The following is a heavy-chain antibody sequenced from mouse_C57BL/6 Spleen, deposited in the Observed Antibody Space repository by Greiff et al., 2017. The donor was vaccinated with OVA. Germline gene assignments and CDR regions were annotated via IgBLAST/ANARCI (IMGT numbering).Heavy chain of an antibody. D-gene: IGHD1-1*01. J-gene: IGHJ2*01. CDR1: GYTFTSYW. V-gene: IGHV1-50*01. CDR2: IDPSDSYT. Sequence: QVQLQQSGAELVKPGASVKLSCKASGYTFTSYWMQWVKQRPGQGLEWIGEIDPSDSYTNYNQKFKGKATLTVDTSSSTAYMQLSSLTSEDSAVYYCARGNYGSSYGEDYWGQGTTLTVSS. CDR3: ARGNYGSSYGEDY.